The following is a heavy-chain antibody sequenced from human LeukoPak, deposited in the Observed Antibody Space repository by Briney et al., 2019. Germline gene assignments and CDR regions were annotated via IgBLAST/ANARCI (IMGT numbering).Heavy chain of an antibody. D-gene: IGHD2-21*02. Sequence: PSETLSLTCSVSGGSISSGGYYWSWIRQHPGKGLEWIGYIYNSGHTNYNPSLKSRVTMSIDTSMDQFSLRLSSVTAADTAVYYCARNIVVVTADSYYYYGMDVWGPGTTVTVSS. CDR3: ARNIVVVTADSYYYYGMDV. V-gene: IGHV4-31*03. J-gene: IGHJ6*02. CDR1: GGSISSGGYY. CDR2: IYNSGHT.